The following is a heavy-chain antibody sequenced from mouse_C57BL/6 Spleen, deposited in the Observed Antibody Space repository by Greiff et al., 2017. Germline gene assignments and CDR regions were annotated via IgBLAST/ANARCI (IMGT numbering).Heavy chain of an antibody. V-gene: IGHV2-2*01. CDR3: ARVTTVVATDAMDY. Sequence: QVQLQQSGPGLVQPSPSLSITCTASGFSLTSYGVHWVRQSPGKGLEWLGVIWSGGSTDYNAAFISRLSISKDNSTSQVFFKMNSLQADDTAIYYCARVTTVVATDAMDYWGQGTSVTVSS. J-gene: IGHJ4*01. CDR2: IWSGGST. D-gene: IGHD1-1*01. CDR1: GFSLTSYG.